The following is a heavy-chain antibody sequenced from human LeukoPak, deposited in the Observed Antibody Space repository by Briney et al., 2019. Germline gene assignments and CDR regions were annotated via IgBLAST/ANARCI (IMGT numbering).Heavy chain of an antibody. V-gene: IGHV4-39*07. J-gene: IGHJ2*01. Sequence: PSETLSLTCTVSGGSISSSSYYWGWSRQPPGKGLEWIGSIYYSGSTYYNPSLKSRVTISVDTSKNQFSLKLSSVTAADTAVYYCAREVAWVTTGRWYFDLWGRGTLVTVSS. D-gene: IGHD4-17*01. CDR1: GGSISSSSYY. CDR3: AREVAWVTTGRWYFDL. CDR2: IYYSGST.